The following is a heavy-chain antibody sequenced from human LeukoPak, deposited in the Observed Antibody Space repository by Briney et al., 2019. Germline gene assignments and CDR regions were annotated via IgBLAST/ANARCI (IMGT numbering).Heavy chain of an antibody. Sequence: GGSLRLSCAASGFTFSSYAMSWVRQAPGKGLEWVSTITGRTYYADSVKGRFTISRDNAKNTLYLQMSSLRAEDTAVYYCATDFSGSSDSWGQGTLVTVSS. CDR2: ITGRT. V-gene: IGHV3-23*01. D-gene: IGHD3-10*01. J-gene: IGHJ5*01. CDR3: ATDFSGSSDS. CDR1: GFTFSSYA.